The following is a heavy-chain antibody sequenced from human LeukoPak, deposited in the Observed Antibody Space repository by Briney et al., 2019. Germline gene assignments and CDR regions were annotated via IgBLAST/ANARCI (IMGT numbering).Heavy chain of an antibody. D-gene: IGHD3-10*01. J-gene: IGHJ5*02. Sequence: GGSLRLSCAASGFTFCSYSMNWVRQAPGKGLEWVSYISSSSSTIYYADSVKGRFTISRDNAKNSLYLQMNSLGAEDTAVYYYARCYYGSVNWFDPWGQGTLVTVSS. V-gene: IGHV3-48*04. CDR3: ARCYYGSVNWFDP. CDR1: GFTFCSYS. CDR2: ISSSSSTI.